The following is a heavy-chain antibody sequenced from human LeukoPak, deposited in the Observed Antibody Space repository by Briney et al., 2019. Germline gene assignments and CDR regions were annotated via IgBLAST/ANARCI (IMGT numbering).Heavy chain of an antibody. CDR1: GFSLTTRGMR. Sequence: SGPALVRPTQTLRLTCGYSGFSLTTRGMRVSWIRQTPGKGLEWLARIDWDDDKFYSPSLKTRLTISKDTSKDQVVLTMTNMDPVDTGTYYCARISTYCYPANCFFEYWGPGTLVTVSS. J-gene: IGHJ4*02. V-gene: IGHV2-70*04. CDR3: ARISTYCYPANCFFEY. CDR2: IDWDDDK. D-gene: IGHD2-21*01.